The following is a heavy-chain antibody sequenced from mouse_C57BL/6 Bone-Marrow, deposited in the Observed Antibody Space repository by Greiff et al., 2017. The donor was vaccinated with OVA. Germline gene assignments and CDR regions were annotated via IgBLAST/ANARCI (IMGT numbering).Heavy chain of an antibody. Sequence: EVKLVESGGGLVQPGGSLSLSCAAYGFTFTDYYMSWVRQPPGKALEWLGFIRNKANGYTTEYSASVKGRFTISRDNSQSILYLQMNALRAEDSATYYCASFPYAMDYWGQGTSVTVSS. CDR1: GFTFTDYY. CDR2: IRNKANGYTT. CDR3: ASFPYAMDY. J-gene: IGHJ4*01. V-gene: IGHV7-3*01.